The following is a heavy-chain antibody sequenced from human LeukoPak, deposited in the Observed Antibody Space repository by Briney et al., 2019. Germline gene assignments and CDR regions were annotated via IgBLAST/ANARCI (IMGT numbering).Heavy chain of an antibody. Sequence: GGSLRLSCAASGFTFSSYWMSWVRQAPGEGLEWVANIKQDGSEKYYVDSVKGRFTISRDNAKNSLYLQMNSLRAEDTAVYYCARRYCSSTSCYVGGFDYWGQGTLVTVSS. V-gene: IGHV3-7*01. J-gene: IGHJ4*02. CDR1: GFTFSSYW. CDR2: IKQDGSEK. D-gene: IGHD2-2*01. CDR3: ARRYCSSTSCYVGGFDY.